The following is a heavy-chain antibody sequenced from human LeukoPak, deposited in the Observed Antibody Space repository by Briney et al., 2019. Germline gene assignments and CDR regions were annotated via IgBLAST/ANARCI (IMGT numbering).Heavy chain of an antibody. CDR3: VKDGTLNYDILTGYYTRTEYYFDY. Sequence: GGSLRLSCSASGFTFSSYAMHWVRQAPGKGLEYVSAISSNGGSTYYADSVKGRFTISRDNSKNTLYLQMSSLRAEDTAVYYCVKDGTLNYDILTGYYTRTEYYFDYWGQGTLVTVSP. D-gene: IGHD3-9*01. V-gene: IGHV3-64D*06. J-gene: IGHJ4*02. CDR2: ISSNGGST. CDR1: GFTFSSYA.